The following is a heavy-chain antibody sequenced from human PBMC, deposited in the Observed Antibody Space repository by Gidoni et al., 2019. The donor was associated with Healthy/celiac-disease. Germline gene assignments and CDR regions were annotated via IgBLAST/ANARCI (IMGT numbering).Heavy chain of an antibody. V-gene: IGHV1-69*01. J-gene: IGHJ5*02. CDR3: ARDIRPPPDLRVVMGLADNWFDP. Sequence: QVQLVQSGAEVKKPGSSVKVSCKASGGTFSSYAISWVRQAPGQGLEWMGGIIPIFGTANYAQKFQGRVTITADESTSTAYMELSSLRSEDTAVYYCARDIRPPPDLRVVMGLADNWFDPWGQGTLVTVSS. D-gene: IGHD3-22*01. CDR1: GGTFSSYA. CDR2: IIPIFGTA.